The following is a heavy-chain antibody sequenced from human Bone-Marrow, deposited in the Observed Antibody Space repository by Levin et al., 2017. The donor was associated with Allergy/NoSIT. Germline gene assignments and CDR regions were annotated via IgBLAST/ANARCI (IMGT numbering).Heavy chain of an antibody. D-gene: IGHD3-16*02. CDR1: GGSISSYY. J-gene: IGHJ4*02. Sequence: SETLSLTCTVSGGSISSYYWSWIRQPPGKGLEWIGYIYYSGSTNYNPSLKSRVTISVDTSKNQFSLKLSSVTAADTAVYYCARGGGYDYIWGSYRPPEYWFDYWGQGTLVTVSS. V-gene: IGHV4-59*01. CDR2: IYYSGST. CDR3: ARGGGYDYIWGSYRPPEYWFDY.